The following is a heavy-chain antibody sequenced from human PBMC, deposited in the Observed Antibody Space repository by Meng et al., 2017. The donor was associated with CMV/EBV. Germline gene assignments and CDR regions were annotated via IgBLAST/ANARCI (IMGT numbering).Heavy chain of an antibody. D-gene: IGHD4-11*01. J-gene: IGHJ6*02. CDR1: GGSISSSSYY. V-gene: IGHV4-39*02. Sequence: SETLSLTCTVSGGSISSSSYYWGWIRQPPGKGLEWIGSIYYSGSAFYNPSLKSRVTISLDMSKNHFSLKLSSVTAADTAVYYCASCSNYRGLYYYYYYGMDVWGQGTTVTVSS. CDR2: IYYSGSA. CDR3: ASCSNYRGLYYYYYYGMDV.